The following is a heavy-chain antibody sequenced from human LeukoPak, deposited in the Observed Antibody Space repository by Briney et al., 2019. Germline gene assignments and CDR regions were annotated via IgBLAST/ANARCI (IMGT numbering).Heavy chain of an antibody. CDR3: ARGRWISLPDY. J-gene: IGHJ4*02. D-gene: IGHD5-12*01. V-gene: IGHV4-59*01. CDR2: IYYSGST. CDR1: GGSISNYY. Sequence: SETLSLTCTVSGGSISNYYWSWIRQPPGKGLEWIGYIYYSGSTNYNPPLKSRVTISVDTSKNQFSLKLSSVTAADTAVYYCARGRWISLPDYWGQGTLVTVSS.